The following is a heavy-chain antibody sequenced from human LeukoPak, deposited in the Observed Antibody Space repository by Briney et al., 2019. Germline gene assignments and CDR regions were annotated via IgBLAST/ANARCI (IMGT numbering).Heavy chain of an antibody. Sequence: SQTLSLTCAFSGARSSGNSAAWNWFRQSPSRGLEWLGRTYYMSKWYNDYAVSVKSRTTINPDTSKNQFSLQPNSVTPEYTAVYYCARSPQQGGWLNYYYYGMDVWGQGTTVTVSS. D-gene: IGHD6-19*01. CDR2: TYYMSKWYN. V-gene: IGHV6-1*01. CDR3: ARSPQQGGWLNYYYYGMDV. J-gene: IGHJ6*02. CDR1: GARSSGNSAA.